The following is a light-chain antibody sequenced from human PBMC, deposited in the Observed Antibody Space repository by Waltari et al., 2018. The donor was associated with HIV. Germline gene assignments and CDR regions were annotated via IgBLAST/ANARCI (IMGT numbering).Light chain of an antibody. CDR2: EDN. CDR1: SGGIATNY. J-gene: IGLJ3*02. Sequence: NFVLTQPNSVSESPGKTVAISCTRISGGIATNYVQWYQQRPGSAPTTVIYEDNQRPSGVPDRFSGSIDRSSNSASLTISGLKTEDEADYYCQSYGSGNWVFGGGTKLTVL. CDR3: QSYGSGNWV. V-gene: IGLV6-57*03.